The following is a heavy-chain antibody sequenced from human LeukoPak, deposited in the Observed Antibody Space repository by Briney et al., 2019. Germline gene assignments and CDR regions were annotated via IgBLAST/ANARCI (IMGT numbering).Heavy chain of an antibody. CDR2: IYPGDSDT. J-gene: IGHJ5*02. D-gene: IGHD1-26*01. V-gene: IGHV5-51*01. CDR3: ARLRPNHGASTNQNWFDP. Sequence: GESLKISCKGSGYSFTSYWIGWVRQMPGKGLEWMGIIYPGDSDTRYSPSFQGQVTFSADKSISTAYLQWSSLKASDTAMYYCARLRPNHGASTNQNWFDPWGQGTLVTVSS. CDR1: GYSFTSYW.